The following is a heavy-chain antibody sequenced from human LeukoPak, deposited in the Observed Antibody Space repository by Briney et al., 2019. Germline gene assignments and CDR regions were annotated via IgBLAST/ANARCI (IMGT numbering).Heavy chain of an antibody. V-gene: IGHV4-39*07. J-gene: IGHJ4*02. CDR3: ARKQTGTMYDV. Sequence: QPSETLSLTCIVPGGSISSSSYYWAWIRQSPGKGLEWIGTFSSGGSAYYNPSLTSRVSISKDTSDNQFSLRLYPVTAADTAVYYCARKQTGTMYDVWGQGTQVTVSS. CDR2: FSSGGSA. D-gene: IGHD1-7*01. CDR1: GGSISSSSYY.